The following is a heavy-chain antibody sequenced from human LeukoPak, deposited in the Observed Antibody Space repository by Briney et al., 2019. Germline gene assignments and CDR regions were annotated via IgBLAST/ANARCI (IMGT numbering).Heavy chain of an antibody. CDR3: AREGGGDHFDY. V-gene: IGHV3-33*08. Sequence: QTGGSLRLSCAASRFIFNNYAMHWVRQAPGKGLEWVAVIWYDGSNKYYADSVKGRFTISRDNSKNTLYLQMNSLRAEDTAVYYCAREGGGDHFDYWGQGTLVTVSS. CDR1: RFIFNNYA. CDR2: IWYDGSNK. J-gene: IGHJ4*02. D-gene: IGHD4-17*01.